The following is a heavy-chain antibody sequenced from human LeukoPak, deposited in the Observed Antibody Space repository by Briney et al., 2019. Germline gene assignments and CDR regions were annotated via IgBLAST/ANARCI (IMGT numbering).Heavy chain of an antibody. CDR2: IYSGGST. CDR3: ARAAAARYCSGGACYARGMDV. D-gene: IGHD2-15*01. CDR1: GFTVSSNY. J-gene: IGHJ6*02. V-gene: IGHV3-66*02. Sequence: PGGSLRLSCAASGFTVSSNYMSWVRQAPGKGLEWVSVIYSGGSTYYADSVKGRFTISRDSSKNTLYLQMNSLRAEDTAVYYCARAAAARYCSGGACYARGMDVWGQGTTVTVSS.